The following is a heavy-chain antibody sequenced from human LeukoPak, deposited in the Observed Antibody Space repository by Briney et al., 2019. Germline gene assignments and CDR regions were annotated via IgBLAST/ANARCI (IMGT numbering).Heavy chain of an antibody. D-gene: IGHD2-2*01. J-gene: IGHJ6*02. CDR3: ATRHYCSSTSCYGRIDYGMDV. CDR1: GFTFSSYA. V-gene: IGHV3-23*01. Sequence: SGGSLRLSCAASGFTFSSYAMSWVRQAPGKGLEWVSAISGSGGSTYYADSVKGRFTISRDNSKNTLYLQMNSLRAEDTAVYYCATRHYCSSTSCYGRIDYGMDVWGQGTTVTVSS. CDR2: ISGSGGST.